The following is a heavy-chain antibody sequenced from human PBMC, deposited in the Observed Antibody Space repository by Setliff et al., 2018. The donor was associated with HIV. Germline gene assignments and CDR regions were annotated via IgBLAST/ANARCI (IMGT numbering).Heavy chain of an antibody. CDR1: GGSISSSNW. J-gene: IGHJ3*02. Sequence: SETLSLTCAVSGGSISSSNWWSWVRQPPGKGLEWIGEIYHSGSTNYNPSLKSRVTISIDKSKNQFSLKVNSVTAADTAVYYCTRRDNSVSGYYTDHAFDIWGQGTLVTVSS. CDR2: IYHSGST. V-gene: IGHV4-4*02. CDR3: TRRDNSVSGYYTDHAFDI. D-gene: IGHD3-22*01.